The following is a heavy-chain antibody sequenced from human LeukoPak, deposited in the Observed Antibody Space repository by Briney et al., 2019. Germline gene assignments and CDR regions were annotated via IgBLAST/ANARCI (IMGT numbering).Heavy chain of an antibody. Sequence: SVKVSCKASGGTFSSYAISWVRQAPGQGLEWMGRIIPILGIANYAQKFQGRVTITADKSTSTAYMELSSLRSEDTAVYYCAFTDITIFGVVIDANWFDPWGQGTLVTVSS. V-gene: IGHV1-69*04. CDR1: GGTFSSYA. CDR3: AFTDITIFGVVIDANWFDP. D-gene: IGHD3-3*01. J-gene: IGHJ5*02. CDR2: IIPILGIA.